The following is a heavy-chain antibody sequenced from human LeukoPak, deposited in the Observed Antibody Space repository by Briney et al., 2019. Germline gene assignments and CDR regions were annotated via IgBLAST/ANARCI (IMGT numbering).Heavy chain of an antibody. CDR2: ISSSGGST. CDR1: GFTFSSYA. Sequence: GGSLRLSCAASGFTFSSYAMHWVRQAPGKGLEYVSAISSSGGSTYYADSVKGRFTISRDNSKNTLYLQMSSLRAEDMAVYYCARSSRRYDFLAVYDAFDIWGQGTMVTVSS. D-gene: IGHD3-3*01. CDR3: ARSSRRYDFLAVYDAFDI. V-gene: IGHV3-64*02. J-gene: IGHJ3*02.